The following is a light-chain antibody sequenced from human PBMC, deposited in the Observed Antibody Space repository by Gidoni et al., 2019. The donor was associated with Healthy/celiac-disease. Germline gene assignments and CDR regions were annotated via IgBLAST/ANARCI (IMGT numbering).Light chain of an antibody. CDR1: QSIRTY. CDR2: AAS. Sequence: DIQMTQSPSSLSASVGDRVSITCRASQSIRTYLNWYQQKPGKAPKLLIYAASSSQSGVPSRFSGSGSGTDFTLTISSLQPEDFATYYCQQSYSTPPTFGGGTKVEI. V-gene: IGKV1-39*01. J-gene: IGKJ4*01. CDR3: QQSYSTPPT.